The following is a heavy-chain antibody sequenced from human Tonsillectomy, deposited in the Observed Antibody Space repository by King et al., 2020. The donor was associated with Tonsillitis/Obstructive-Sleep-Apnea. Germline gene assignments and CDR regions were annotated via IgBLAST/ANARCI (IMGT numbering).Heavy chain of an antibody. D-gene: IGHD2-2*01. CDR3: ARGPGYCTSTSCYGHYSYYYGMDV. J-gene: IGHJ6*02. CDR1: GGSFSSYY. CDR2: INHSGST. Sequence: VQLQQWGAGLLKPSETLSLTCAVYGGSFSSYYWSWIRQPPGKGLEWIGEINHSGSTNYNPSLKSRVTISVDTSKDQFSLKLSSVTAADTAVYYCARGPGYCTSTSCYGHYSYYYGMDVWGQGTTVTVSS. V-gene: IGHV4-34*01.